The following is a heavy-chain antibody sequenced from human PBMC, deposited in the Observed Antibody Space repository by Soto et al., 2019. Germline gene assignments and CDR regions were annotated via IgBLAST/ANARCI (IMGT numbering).Heavy chain of an antibody. CDR2: IYYSGST. CDR3: ARLTVTTYYYYGMDV. Sequence: SLTCTVSGGSISSGDYYWSWIRQPPGKGLEWIGYIYYSGSTYYNPSLKSRVTISVDTSKNQFSLKLSSVTAADTAVYYCARLTVTTYYYYGMDVWGQGTTVTVSS. V-gene: IGHV4-30-4*01. CDR1: GGSISSGDYY. J-gene: IGHJ6*02. D-gene: IGHD4-4*01.